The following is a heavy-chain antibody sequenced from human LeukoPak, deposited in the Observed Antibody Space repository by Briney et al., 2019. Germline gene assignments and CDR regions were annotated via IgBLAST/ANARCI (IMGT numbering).Heavy chain of an antibody. CDR3: AKDGGYCSSTSCYGGAFDL. CDR1: GFTFSSYS. D-gene: IGHD2-2*01. CDR2: ISSSSSYI. V-gene: IGHV3-21*04. J-gene: IGHJ3*01. Sequence: GGSLRLSCAASGFTFSSYSMNWVRQAPGKGLEWVSSISSSSSYIYYADSVKGRFTISRDNAKNSLYLQMNSLRAEDTAVYFCAKDGGYCSSTSCYGGAFDLWGQGTMVTVSS.